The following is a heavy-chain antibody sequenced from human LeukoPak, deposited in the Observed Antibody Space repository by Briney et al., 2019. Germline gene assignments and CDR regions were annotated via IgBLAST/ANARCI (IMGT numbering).Heavy chain of an antibody. CDR1: GFIFNNYA. CDR2: IGGSGGDI. D-gene: IGHD2-2*01. V-gene: IGHV3-23*01. CDR3: AKRAQYCPSSSCLVY. Sequence: PGGSLRLSRVDSGFIFNNYAMSWVRQAPGKGLEWVSSIGGSGGDIYYADSVKGRFTISRDNSKNTLYLQMHSLRAEDTAVYFCAKRAQYCPSSSCLVYWGQGTLVAVST. J-gene: IGHJ4*02.